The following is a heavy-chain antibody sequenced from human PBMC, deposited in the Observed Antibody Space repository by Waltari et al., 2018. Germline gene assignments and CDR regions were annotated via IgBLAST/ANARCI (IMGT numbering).Heavy chain of an antibody. CDR1: GGTFSSYA. CDR3: ARDRYSSSWFPFDY. Sequence: QVQLVQSGAEVKKPGSSVKVSCKASGGTFSSYAISWVRQAPGQGLEWIGGIIPILGIANYAQKFQGRVTITADESTSPAYMELSSLRSEDTAVYYCARDRYSSSWFPFDYWGQGTLVTVSS. CDR2: IIPILGIA. D-gene: IGHD6-13*01. J-gene: IGHJ4*02. V-gene: IGHV1-69*04.